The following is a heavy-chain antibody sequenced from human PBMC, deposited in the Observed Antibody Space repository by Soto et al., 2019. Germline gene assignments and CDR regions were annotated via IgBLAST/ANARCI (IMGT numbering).Heavy chain of an antibody. CDR1: GYTFTSYA. CDR2: INAGNGNT. D-gene: IGHD6-19*01. J-gene: IGHJ4*02. CDR3: ARDLGGWPDY. Sequence: QVQLVQSGAEVKKPGTSVKVSCKASGYTFTSYAMHWVRQAPGQRLEWMGWINAGNGNTKYSQKFQDRVTITRDTSASTAYMDLSSLRSEDTAVYYCARDLGGWPDYWGQGTLVTVSS. V-gene: IGHV1-3*01.